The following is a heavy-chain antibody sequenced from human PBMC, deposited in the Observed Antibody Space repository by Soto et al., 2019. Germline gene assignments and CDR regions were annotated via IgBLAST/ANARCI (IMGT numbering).Heavy chain of an antibody. J-gene: IGHJ6*02. Sequence: TLSLTCTVSGGSISSGGYYGSWIRQHPGKGLEWIGYIYYSGSTYYNPSLKSRVTISVDTSKNQFSLKLSSVTAADTAVYYCARDLNIVATKGGYYYYGMDVWGQGTTVTVSS. CDR2: IYYSGST. V-gene: IGHV4-31*03. D-gene: IGHD5-12*01. CDR1: GGSISSGGYY. CDR3: ARDLNIVATKGGYYYYGMDV.